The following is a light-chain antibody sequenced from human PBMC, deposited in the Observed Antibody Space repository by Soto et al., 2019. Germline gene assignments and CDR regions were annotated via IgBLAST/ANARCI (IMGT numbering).Light chain of an antibody. CDR3: SSYSDSDTKV. Sequence: ALTEPASVSGSPGQSITISCGGTSSDVGAYIYVSWYQQFPGKAPKLIIYEVNNRPSGVSDRFSGSKSDTTAYLTISGLQAEDEADYYCSSYSDSDTKVFGTGTKVTVL. CDR1: SSDVGAYIY. CDR2: EVN. J-gene: IGLJ1*01. V-gene: IGLV2-14*03.